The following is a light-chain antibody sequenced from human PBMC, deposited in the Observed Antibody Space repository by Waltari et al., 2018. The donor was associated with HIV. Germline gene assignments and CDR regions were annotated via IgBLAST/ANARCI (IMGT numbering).Light chain of an antibody. CDR2: DVS. Sequence: QSALTQPRSVSGSPGQSVTISCTGTSSDVGVYNFVSWYQQHPGKAPKLMSYDVSKRPSGVPDLFSGSKSGNTASLTISGLQAEDEADYYCCSYAGSYPVVFGGGTKLTVL. CDR1: SSDVGVYNF. CDR3: CSYAGSYPVV. J-gene: IGLJ2*01. V-gene: IGLV2-11*01.